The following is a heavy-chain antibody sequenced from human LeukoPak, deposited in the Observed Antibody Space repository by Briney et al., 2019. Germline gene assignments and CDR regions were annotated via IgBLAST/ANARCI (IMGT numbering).Heavy chain of an antibody. D-gene: IGHD3-3*01. CDR1: GFTFSNYW. Sequence: GGSLRLSCAASGFTFSNYWMSWVRQSPGKGLEWVANIKLDGSEKYYVDSVKGRFTISRDIAKNSLYLQMNSLRAEDTAVYFCARDTSGFLEILGDAFDMWGQGTVVTVSS. J-gene: IGHJ3*02. CDR2: IKLDGSEK. CDR3: ARDTSGFLEILGDAFDM. V-gene: IGHV3-7*01.